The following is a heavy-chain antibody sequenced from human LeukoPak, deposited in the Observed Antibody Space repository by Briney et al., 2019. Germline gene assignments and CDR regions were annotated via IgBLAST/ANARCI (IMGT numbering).Heavy chain of an antibody. Sequence: PGGSLRLSCVASGFSFSNLAMGWVRQAPGKGLEWVSVISDSGGTTYYADAVKGRFTISRDNSRNTLYLRMNSLRVEDTDVYYCAKDARRSSGWYFLDHWGQGTLVTVSS. CDR3: AKDARRSSGWYFLDH. CDR1: GFSFSNLA. V-gene: IGHV3-23*01. CDR2: ISDSGGTT. D-gene: IGHD6-19*01. J-gene: IGHJ4*02.